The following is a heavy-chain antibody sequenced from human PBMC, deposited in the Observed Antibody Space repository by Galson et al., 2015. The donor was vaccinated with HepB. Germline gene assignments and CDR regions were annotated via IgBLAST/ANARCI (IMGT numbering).Heavy chain of an antibody. CDR3: ARCDYYDSSGYLYYFDY. J-gene: IGHJ4*02. CDR1: GFSLSTSGMC. CDR2: IDWDDDK. Sequence: PALVKPTQTLTLTCTFSGFSLSTSGMCVSWIRQPPGKALEWLARIDWDDDKYYSTSLKTRLTISKDTSKNQVVLTMTNMDPVDTATYYCARCDYYDSSGYLYYFDYWGQGTLVTVSS. V-gene: IGHV2-70*11. D-gene: IGHD3-22*01.